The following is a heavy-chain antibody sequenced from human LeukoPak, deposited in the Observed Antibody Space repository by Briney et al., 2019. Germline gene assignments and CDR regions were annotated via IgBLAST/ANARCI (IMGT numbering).Heavy chain of an antibody. D-gene: IGHD6-19*01. CDR1: GVPFSSYR. V-gene: IGHV3-21*01. J-gene: IGHJ3*02. Sequence: GGSLRLSCAASGVPFSSYRMKWVRQAPGKGRGWVSSISGSRSYIYYADSVKGRFTISRDNAKNSLYLQMNSLRAEDTAVYYCARDDPLVSVAGDGDAFDIWGQGTMVTVSS. CDR2: ISGSRSYI. CDR3: ARDDPLVSVAGDGDAFDI.